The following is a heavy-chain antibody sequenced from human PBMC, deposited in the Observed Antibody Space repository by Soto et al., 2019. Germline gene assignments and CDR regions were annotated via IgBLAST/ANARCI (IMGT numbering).Heavy chain of an antibody. V-gene: IGHV4-34*01. CDR3: ARDTYYYGSGSYRADSVWVNWFDP. J-gene: IGHJ5*02. CDR2: INHSGST. D-gene: IGHD3-10*01. Sequence: PSETLSLTCAVYGGSFSGYYWSWIRQPPGKGLEWIGEINHSGSTNYNPSLMSRVTISVDTSKNQFSLKLSSVTAADTAVYYCARDTYYYGSGSYRADSVWVNWFDPWGQGTLVT. CDR1: GGSFSGYY.